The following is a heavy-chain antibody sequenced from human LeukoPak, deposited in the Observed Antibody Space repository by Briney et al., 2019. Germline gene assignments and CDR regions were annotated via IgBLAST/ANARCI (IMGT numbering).Heavy chain of an antibody. D-gene: IGHD3-10*01. J-gene: IGHJ3*02. CDR1: TGFISSSNYY. Sequence: NPSETLSLTCTVSTGFISSSNYYWAWIRQPPGKGLEWIANIFYNGNTYYNPSLKSRVTISVDTSKNQFSLRLTSVTATDTAVYYCARGQGGITMVRGVIRDDAFDIWGQGTMVTVSS. V-gene: IGHV4-39*01. CDR3: ARGQGGITMVRGVIRDDAFDI. CDR2: IFYNGNT.